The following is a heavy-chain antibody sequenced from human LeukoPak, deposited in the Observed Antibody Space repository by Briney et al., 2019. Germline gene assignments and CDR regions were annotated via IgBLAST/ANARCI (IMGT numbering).Heavy chain of an antibody. V-gene: IGHV1-69*05. Sequence: GSSVKVSCKASGGTFSSYAISWVRQAPGQGLGWMGRIIPIFGTANYAQKFQGRVTITTDESTSTAYMELSSLRSEDTAVYYCARDRGATERVFDYWGQGTLVTVSS. CDR3: ARDRGATERVFDY. CDR1: GGTFSSYA. D-gene: IGHD1-26*01. CDR2: IIPIFGTA. J-gene: IGHJ4*02.